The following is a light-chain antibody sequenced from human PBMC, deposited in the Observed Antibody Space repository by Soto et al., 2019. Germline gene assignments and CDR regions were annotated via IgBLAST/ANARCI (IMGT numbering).Light chain of an antibody. CDR2: KAP. CDR3: QQYESFPRT. V-gene: IGKV1-5*03. CDR1: LSSNNW. Sequence: DIQMTQSPSILSASVGDRVTITCRASLSSNNWLAWYQHQPGYAPKLFIFKAPTLESAVPSRFSGSGSGTEFTLSISSLQPDDFATYFCQQYESFPRTFGQGTKVEIK. J-gene: IGKJ1*01.